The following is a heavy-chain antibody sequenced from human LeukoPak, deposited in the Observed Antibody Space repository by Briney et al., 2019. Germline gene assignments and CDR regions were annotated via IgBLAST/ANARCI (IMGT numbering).Heavy chain of an antibody. V-gene: IGHV3-7*01. CDR3: ARVIGSYGDSAY. Sequence: GGSLRLSCAASGFTFSRYWMSWVRQAPGKGLEWVANIEGDGSEKNYVDSVKGRFTISRDNAKNSLFLQMNSLRAEDTAVYYCARVIGSYGDSAYWGQGTLVTVSS. D-gene: IGHD4-17*01. CDR2: IEGDGSEK. J-gene: IGHJ4*02. CDR1: GFTFSRYW.